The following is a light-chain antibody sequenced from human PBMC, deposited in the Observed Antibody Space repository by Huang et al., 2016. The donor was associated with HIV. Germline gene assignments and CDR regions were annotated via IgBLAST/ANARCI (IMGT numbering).Light chain of an antibody. Sequence: IQLTQSPSSVSASEGDTVRITCRASQVISSWLAWYQQKPREAPTLLIHSTSILQIGVPSRFNGSGSGTDFFLTINSLRPDDFATYYCQQANMYPRSFGQGTRLDIK. J-gene: IGKJ5*01. CDR2: STS. CDR3: QQANMYPRS. V-gene: IGKV1-12*01. CDR1: QVISSW.